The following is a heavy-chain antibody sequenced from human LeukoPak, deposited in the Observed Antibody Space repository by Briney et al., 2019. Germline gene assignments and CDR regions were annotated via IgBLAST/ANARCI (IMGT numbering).Heavy chain of an antibody. CDR2: IYYSGRT. D-gene: IGHD6-19*01. CDR3: ARVYSGWYEVPNYYFDY. Sequence: PLETLSLACTVSGGSISSYYWSSIRQTPGKGLERVGDIYYSGRTNYNPYLKSRVTISVDTSKNQVSLKLSSVTAADTAVYYCARVYSGWYEVPNYYFDYWGQGTLVTVSS. V-gene: IGHV4-59*01. J-gene: IGHJ4*02. CDR1: GGSISSYY.